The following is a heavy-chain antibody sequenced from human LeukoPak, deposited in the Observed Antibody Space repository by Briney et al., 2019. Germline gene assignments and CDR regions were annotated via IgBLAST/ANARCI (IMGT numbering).Heavy chain of an antibody. J-gene: IGHJ4*02. Sequence: ASVKVSCKASGYTFTSYDFNWVRQATGQRPEWMGWMSPNSGDTGYAQKFQDRVTMTRNTSISTAYMELSSLRSEDTAVYYCARDFGGSYYLNFDYWGQGTLVTVSS. CDR3: ARDFGGSYYLNFDY. D-gene: IGHD1-26*01. V-gene: IGHV1-8*01. CDR2: MSPNSGDT. CDR1: GYTFTSYD.